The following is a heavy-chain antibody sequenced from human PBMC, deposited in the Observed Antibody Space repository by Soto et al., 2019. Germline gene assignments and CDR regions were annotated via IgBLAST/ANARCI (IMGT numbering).Heavy chain of an antibody. CDR2: LSGSGGST. D-gene: IGHD3-3*01. J-gene: IGHJ4*02. V-gene: IGHV3-23*01. Sequence: GGSLRLSCAASGFTFSSYAMSWVRQAPGRGLEWVSALSGSGGSTYYADSVKGRFTISRDNSKNTLYLQMNSLRAEDTAIYYCAKPYYDFWSGLLPPYYFDYWGQGTLVTVSS. CDR3: AKPYYDFWSGLLPPYYFDY. CDR1: GFTFSSYA.